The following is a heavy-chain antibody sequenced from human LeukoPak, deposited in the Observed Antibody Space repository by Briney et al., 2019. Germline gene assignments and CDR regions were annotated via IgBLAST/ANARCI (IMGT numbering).Heavy chain of an antibody. V-gene: IGHV4-4*02. D-gene: IGHD1-26*01. CDR2: LYYSSNT. J-gene: IGHJ5*02. CDR3: ASGYSGAYSAWFDP. CDR1: GGSISSSNW. Sequence: PSETLSLTCAVSGGSISSSNWWSWVRQPPGKGLEWIGSLYYSSNTYYNPSLESRVTISVDMSKNQFSLRLNSVTAADTAVYYCASGYSGAYSAWFDPWGQGTLVTVSS.